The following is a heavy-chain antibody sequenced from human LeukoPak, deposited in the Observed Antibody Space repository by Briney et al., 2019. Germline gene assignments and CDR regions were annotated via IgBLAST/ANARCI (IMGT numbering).Heavy chain of an antibody. V-gene: IGHV4-59*08. CDR1: GGSISSYY. J-gene: IGHJ4*02. D-gene: IGHD6-19*01. Sequence: SETLSLTCTVSGGSISSYYWSWIRQPPGKGLEWIGYIHYSGSTKYNPSLKSRVTISVDTSKNQFSLKLSPVTAADTAVYYCARWYSSGWAFDYWGQGTLVTVSS. CDR2: IHYSGST. CDR3: ARWYSSGWAFDY.